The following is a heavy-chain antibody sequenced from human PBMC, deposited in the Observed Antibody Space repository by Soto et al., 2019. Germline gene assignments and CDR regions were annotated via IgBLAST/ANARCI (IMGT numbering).Heavy chain of an antibody. V-gene: IGHV3-21*01. CDR1: GFPFSDYT. J-gene: IGHJ5*02. CDR2: ISSTNSYI. CDR3: AVVAATAHFEP. Sequence: WGSLRLSCAASGFPFSDYTLNWVRQAPGKGLEWVSSISSTNSYIYYADSVKGRFTISRDNAKNSLFLQMNSLRAEDTAVYYCAVVAATAHFEPWGQGNVVNVSS. D-gene: IGHD2-15*01.